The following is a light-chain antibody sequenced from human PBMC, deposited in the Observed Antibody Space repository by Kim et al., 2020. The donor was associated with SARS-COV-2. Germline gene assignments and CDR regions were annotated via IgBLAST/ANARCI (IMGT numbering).Light chain of an antibody. CDR3: QQYHSYSGT. J-gene: IGKJ1*01. Sequence: DIHMTQSPSTLSASVGDRVTITCRASQTIITWLAWFQQKPGKAPKLLIYDASTLQSGVPSRFSASGSGTEFTLTINSLQPDDFATYYCQQYHSYSGTFGQGTKVDIK. V-gene: IGKV1-5*01. CDR2: DAS. CDR1: QTIITW.